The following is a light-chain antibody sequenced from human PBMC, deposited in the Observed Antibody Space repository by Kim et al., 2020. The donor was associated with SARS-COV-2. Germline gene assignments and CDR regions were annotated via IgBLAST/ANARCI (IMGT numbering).Light chain of an antibody. CDR3: QQYGSSPLYS. CDR2: GAS. V-gene: IGKV3-20*01. CDR1: QTIVSKY. Sequence: IVLTQSPDTLALSPGERATLSCRASQTIVSKYLAWYQQKPGQAPRLLNSGASNRATGIPDKFSGSGSGRDFTLTISRLGPEDFAVYFCQQYGSSPLYSFGQETKLEIK. J-gene: IGKJ2*03.